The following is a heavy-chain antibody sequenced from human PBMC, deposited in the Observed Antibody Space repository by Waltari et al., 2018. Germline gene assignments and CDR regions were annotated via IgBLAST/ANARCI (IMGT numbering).Heavy chain of an antibody. CDR2: INAGNGNT. CDR3: VREGPDYYDSGYDY. V-gene: IGHV1-3*01. D-gene: IGHD5-12*01. Sequence: QVQLVQSGAEVKKPGASVRVSCKASGYTFPTYAVHWVRQAPGQRLEWIAWINAGNGNTKYSQRFQGRVTITRDTSASTAYMELSTLRSEDTAVYYCVREGPDYYDSGYDYWGQGTLVTVSS. J-gene: IGHJ4*02. CDR1: GYTFPTYA.